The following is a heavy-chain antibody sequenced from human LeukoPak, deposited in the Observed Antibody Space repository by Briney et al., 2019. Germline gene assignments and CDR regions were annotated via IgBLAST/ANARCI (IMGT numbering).Heavy chain of an antibody. D-gene: IGHD3-22*01. J-gene: IGHJ4*02. Sequence: GESLRLSCVASQFTFSSYEMNWVRQAPGKGLEWVSYISSSGNTIYYADSVKGRFTISRDNAKNSLYLQMSSLRAEDTAIYYCARDDSSGSYFFDYWGQGTLVTVSS. CDR1: QFTFSSYE. V-gene: IGHV3-48*03. CDR2: ISSSGNTI. CDR3: ARDDSSGSYFFDY.